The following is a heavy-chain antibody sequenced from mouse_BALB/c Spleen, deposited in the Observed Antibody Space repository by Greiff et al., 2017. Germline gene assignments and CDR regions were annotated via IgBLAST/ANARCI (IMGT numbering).Heavy chain of an antibody. J-gene: IGHJ1*01. CDR2: INPNNGGT. Sequence: VQLKESGPELVKPGASVKIPCKASGYTFTDYNMDWVKQSHGKSLEWIGDINPNNGGTIYNQKFKGKATLTVDKSSSTAYMELRSLTSEDTAVYYCARRMITWYFDVWGAGTTVTVSS. D-gene: IGHD2-4*01. CDR3: ARRMITWYFDV. CDR1: GYTFTDYN. V-gene: IGHV1-18*01.